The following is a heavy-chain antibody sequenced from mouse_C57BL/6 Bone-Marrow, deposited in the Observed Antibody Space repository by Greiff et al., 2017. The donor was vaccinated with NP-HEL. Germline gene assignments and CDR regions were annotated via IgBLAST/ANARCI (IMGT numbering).Heavy chain of an antibody. CDR3: ARGDLPQDFDY. V-gene: IGHV1-52*01. J-gene: IGHJ2*01. Sequence: QVQLQQPGAELVRPGSSVKLSCKASGYTFTSYWMHWVKQRPIQGLEWIGNIDPSDSETHYNQKFKDKATLTVDKSSSTAYMQLSSLTSEDSAVYYCARGDLPQDFDYWGQGTTLTVSS. CDR1: GYTFTSYW. D-gene: IGHD2-1*01. CDR2: IDPSDSET.